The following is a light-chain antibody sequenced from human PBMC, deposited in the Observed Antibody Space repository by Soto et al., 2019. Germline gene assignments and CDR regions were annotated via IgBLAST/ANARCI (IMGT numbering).Light chain of an antibody. Sequence: EIVMTQSPATLSVSPGERATLSCRASQSVSSNLAWYQQKPGQAPRLLIYGASTRAPGIPARFSGSGSGTEFTLTISSLQSEDVAVCYCQQYNNWPPPLTFGGGTKVEI. CDR2: GAS. V-gene: IGKV3-15*01. CDR1: QSVSSN. J-gene: IGKJ4*01. CDR3: QQYNNWPPPLT.